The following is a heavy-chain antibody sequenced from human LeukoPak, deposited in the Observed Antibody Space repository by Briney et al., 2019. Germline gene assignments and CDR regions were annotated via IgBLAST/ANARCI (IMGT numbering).Heavy chain of an antibody. CDR1: GFTFGSYS. D-gene: IGHD4-17*01. J-gene: IGHJ3*02. CDR2: ISSSSSYI. V-gene: IGHV3-21*04. Sequence: PGGSLRLSCAASGFTFGSYSVNWVRQAPGKGLEWVSSISSSSSYIYYADSVKGRFTISRDNAKNSLYLQMNSLRAEDTAVYYCARDLGTVTTYAFDIWGQGTMVTVSS. CDR3: ARDLGTVTTYAFDI.